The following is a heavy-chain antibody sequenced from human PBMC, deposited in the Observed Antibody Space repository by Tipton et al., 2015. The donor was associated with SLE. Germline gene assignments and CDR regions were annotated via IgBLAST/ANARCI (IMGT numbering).Heavy chain of an antibody. J-gene: IGHJ4*02. V-gene: IGHV3-23*01. CDR1: GFSFVAYA. CDR2: VSGGAGTRT. Sequence: TLSLTCAASGFSFVAYAMSWVRQAPGKGLEWVSTVSGGAGTRTYYADSVKGRFTISRVNSENTIYLQMNSLRAEDTAIYYCANALGLWGQGTLVTVSS. D-gene: IGHD7-27*01. CDR3: ANALGL.